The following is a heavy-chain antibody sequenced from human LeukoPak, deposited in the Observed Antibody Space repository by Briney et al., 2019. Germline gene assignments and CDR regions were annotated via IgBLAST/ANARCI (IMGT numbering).Heavy chain of an antibody. V-gene: IGHV4-59*01. CDR1: GGSISSYY. CDR3: ARMARREELVYQDY. Sequence: SETLSLTCTVSGGSISSYYWSWIRQPPGKGLEWIGYIYYSGSTNYNPSLKSRVTISVDTSKNQFSLKLSSVTAADTAVYYCARMARREELVYQDYWGQGTLVTVSS. D-gene: IGHD6-6*01. CDR2: IYYSGST. J-gene: IGHJ4*02.